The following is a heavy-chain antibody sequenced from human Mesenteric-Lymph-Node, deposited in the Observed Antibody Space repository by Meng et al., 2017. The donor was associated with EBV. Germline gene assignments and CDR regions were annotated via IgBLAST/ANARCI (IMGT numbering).Heavy chain of an antibody. J-gene: IGHJ5*02. CDR1: GYTFTNYG. CDR3: ATDNWFDP. CDR2: ITPYNGNT. V-gene: IGHV1-18*01. Sequence: QVQVGQSGPGVKEPGASVKVSCKASGYTFTNYGISWVRQVPGQGLEWVGWITPYNGNTYYGQNVQGRVTMTTDTSTSTAYMELRSLRFDDTAVYYCATDNWFDPWGQGTLVTVSS.